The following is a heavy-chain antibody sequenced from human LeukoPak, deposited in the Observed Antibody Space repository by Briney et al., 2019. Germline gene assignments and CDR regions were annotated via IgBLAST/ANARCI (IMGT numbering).Heavy chain of an antibody. D-gene: IGHD3-10*01. J-gene: IGHJ4*02. CDR2: VYYSGST. CDR3: ARSPGDYSGAQDY. Sequence: SETLSLTCFVSGGSISSGSDYWGWVRQPPGKGLEWIGSVYYSGSTYYNPSLKSRVTISVDTSKNQFSLKLSSVTAADTAVYYCARSPGDYSGAQDYWGQGTLVTVSS. V-gene: IGHV4-39*01. CDR1: GGSISSGSDY.